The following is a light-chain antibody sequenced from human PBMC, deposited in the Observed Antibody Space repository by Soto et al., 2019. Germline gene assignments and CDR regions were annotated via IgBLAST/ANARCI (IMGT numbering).Light chain of an antibody. J-gene: IGKJ4*01. V-gene: IGKV1-39*01. Sequence: DIQMTQSPSSLSASVGDRVTITCRASQSISSYLNWYQQKPGKAPKLLIYAASSLHSEVPSRFSGSGSGTDFTLTISSLQPEDFATYYCQQSYSMPLTFGGGTKVEIK. CDR1: QSISSY. CDR2: AAS. CDR3: QQSYSMPLT.